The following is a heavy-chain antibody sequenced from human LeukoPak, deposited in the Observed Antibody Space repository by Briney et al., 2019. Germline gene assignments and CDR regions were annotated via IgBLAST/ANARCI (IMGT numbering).Heavy chain of an antibody. V-gene: IGHV1-2*06. Sequence: EASVKVSCKASGYTFTGYHIHWVRQAPGQGLEWMGRNNPYSGDTNFAQKFQGRVTMTRDTSITTAYMDLSSLTPDDTAVYFCARDQGSLTRSWYTGYWGQGTQVTVSS. CDR1: GYTFTGYH. D-gene: IGHD6-13*01. CDR2: NNPYSGDT. CDR3: ARDQGSLTRSWYTGY. J-gene: IGHJ4*02.